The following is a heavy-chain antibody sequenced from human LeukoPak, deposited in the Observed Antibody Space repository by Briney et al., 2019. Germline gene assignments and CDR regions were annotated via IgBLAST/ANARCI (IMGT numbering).Heavy chain of an antibody. CDR1: GYTFTSYD. CDR3: ARGKKIAAAATRKKERYYYYYYMDV. CDR2: MNPNSGNT. V-gene: IGHV1-8*02. Sequence: ASVKVSCKASGYTFTSYDINWVRQATGQGLEWMGWMNPNSGNTGYAQKFQGRVTMTRNTSISTAYMELSSLRSEDTAVYYCARGKKIAAAATRKKERYYYYYYMDVWGKGTTVTISS. J-gene: IGHJ6*03. D-gene: IGHD6-13*01.